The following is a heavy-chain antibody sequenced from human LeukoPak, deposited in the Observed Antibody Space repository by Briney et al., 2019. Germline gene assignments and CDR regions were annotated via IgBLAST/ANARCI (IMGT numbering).Heavy chain of an antibody. CDR1: GYTFTSYG. CDR2: ISAYNGNT. D-gene: IGHD5-24*01. Sequence: ASVKVSCKASGYTFTSYGISWVRHAPGQGLEWMGLISAYNGNTNYAQKLQGRVTMTTDTSTSTAYMELRSLRSDDTAVYYCARTRRDGYNYEVDIFDYWGQGTLVTVSS. V-gene: IGHV1-18*01. J-gene: IGHJ4*02. CDR3: ARTRRDGYNYEVDIFDY.